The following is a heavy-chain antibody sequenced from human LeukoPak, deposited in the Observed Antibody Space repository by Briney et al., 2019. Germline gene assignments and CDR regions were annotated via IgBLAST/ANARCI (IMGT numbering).Heavy chain of an antibody. CDR3: AKDLVTGSLDY. D-gene: IGHD3-10*01. J-gene: IGHJ4*02. Sequence: GGTLRLSCAASGFTFSSYAMTWVRQAPGKGLEWVSSISSSGGSTYYADSVRGRFTISRDNSKNTLYLQMNSLRAEDTAIYYCAKDLVTGSLDYWGQGTLVTVSS. V-gene: IGHV3-23*01. CDR2: ISSSGGST. CDR1: GFTFSSYA.